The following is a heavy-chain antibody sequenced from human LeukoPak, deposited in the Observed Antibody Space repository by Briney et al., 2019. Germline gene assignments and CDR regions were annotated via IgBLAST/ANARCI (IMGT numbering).Heavy chain of an antibody. Sequence: PGGSLRLSCAASGFTFDEYGMSWVRPALEKGMGWVSGINSNGGRTGYADSVKGRFTLSRDNATNSVYLKMNSLRAEDTALYYCERDRPAAYYDFWSGSFPAVHWFDPWGQGTLVTVSS. D-gene: IGHD3-3*01. J-gene: IGHJ5*02. CDR3: ERDRPAAYYDFWSGSFPAVHWFDP. CDR2: INSNGGRT. CDR1: GFTFDEYG. V-gene: IGHV3-20*04.